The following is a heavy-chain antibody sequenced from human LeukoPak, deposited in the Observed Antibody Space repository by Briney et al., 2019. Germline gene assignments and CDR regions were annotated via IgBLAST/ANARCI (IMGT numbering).Heavy chain of an antibody. CDR2: IFYTGST. D-gene: IGHD7-27*01. CDR3: ARVNWGGFDI. Sequence: SETLSLTCFVSGGSISSHYWTWIRQPPGKGLECIGDIFYTGSTTYSPSLKSRATISIETSKNQISLKLRSVTAADTAVYFCARVNWGGFDIWGQGTLATV. CDR1: GGSISSHY. J-gene: IGHJ3*02. V-gene: IGHV4-59*11.